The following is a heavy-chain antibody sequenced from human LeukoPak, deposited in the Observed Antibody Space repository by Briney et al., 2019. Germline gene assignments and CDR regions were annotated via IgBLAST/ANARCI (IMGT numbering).Heavy chain of an antibody. CDR2: ISSSSSYI. J-gene: IGHJ3*01. CDR1: GFTFSSYS. V-gene: IGHV3-21*01. CDR3: ARDYIGRIFGVVPPFGKIQDF. D-gene: IGHD3-3*01. Sequence: PGGSLRLSCAASGFTFSSYSMNWVRQAPGKGLEWVSSISSSSSYIYYADSVKGRFTISRDNAKNSLYLQMNSLRAEDTAVYYCARDYIGRIFGVVPPFGKIQDFWGQGTMVTVSS.